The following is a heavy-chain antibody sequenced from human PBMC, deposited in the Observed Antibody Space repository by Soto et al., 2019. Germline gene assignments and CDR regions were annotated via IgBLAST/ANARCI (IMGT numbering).Heavy chain of an antibody. CDR2: IFYSGST. J-gene: IGHJ5*02. V-gene: IGHV4-39*01. Sequence: PSETLSLTCNVSCGSISTSRSYWAWIRQPPGKGLEWLANIFYSGSTYYNPSLASRVTVSVDTSKNEFSLKLRSVTAADTAVYYCARQPTTGDTDLWFEPWGQGTLVTVSS. CDR3: ARQPTTGDTDLWFEP. CDR1: CGSISTSRSY. D-gene: IGHD2-21*01.